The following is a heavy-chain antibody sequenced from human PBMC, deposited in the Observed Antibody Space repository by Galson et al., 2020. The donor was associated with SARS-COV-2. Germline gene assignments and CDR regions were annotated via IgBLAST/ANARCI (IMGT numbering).Heavy chain of an antibody. Sequence: GESLQISCSTSGYSFTNSWLGWVRQVPGKGLEWMGTIYPDDPYPIYSPSFQGQVTISADKSISTAFLQCSSLQASDTTIYYCARHGASSGWYEGIDYWGQGTLVTVSS. D-gene: IGHD6-19*01. J-gene: IGHJ4*02. CDR1: GYSFTNSW. CDR3: ARHGASSGWYEGIDY. V-gene: IGHV5-51*01. CDR2: IYPDDPYP.